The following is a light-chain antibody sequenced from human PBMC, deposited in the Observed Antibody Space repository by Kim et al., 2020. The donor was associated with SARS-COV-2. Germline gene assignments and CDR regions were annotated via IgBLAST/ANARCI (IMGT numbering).Light chain of an antibody. J-gene: IGKJ2*01. CDR1: QTVSSN. V-gene: IGKV3-15*01. Sequence: SWSPGARATRSCRASQTVSSNLAWYQQKPGQAPRLLIYGASTRATGIPARFSGSGSGTEFSLTINSLQSEDFAVYYCQQYNNWPYAFGQGTKLEI. CDR3: QQYNNWPYA. CDR2: GAS.